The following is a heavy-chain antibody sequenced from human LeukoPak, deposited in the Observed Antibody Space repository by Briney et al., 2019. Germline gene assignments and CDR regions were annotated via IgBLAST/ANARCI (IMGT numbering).Heavy chain of an antibody. V-gene: IGHV4-4*02. CDR1: GGSISSSNW. CDR3: ARLGDSSGYYAFDY. D-gene: IGHD3-22*01. CDR2: IYHSGST. J-gene: IGHJ4*02. Sequence: SETLSLTCAVSGGSISSSNWWSWVRQPPGKGPEWIGEIYHSGSTNYNPSLKSRVTISVDKSKNQFSLNLSSVTAADTAMYYCARLGDSSGYYAFDYWGQGTLVTVSS.